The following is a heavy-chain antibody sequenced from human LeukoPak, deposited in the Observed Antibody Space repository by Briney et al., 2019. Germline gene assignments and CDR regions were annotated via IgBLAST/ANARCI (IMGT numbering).Heavy chain of an antibody. CDR1: GFTFSSYW. Sequence: QPGGSLRLSCAASGFTFSSYWMSWVRQAPGKGLEWVASIKHDGSEKYAVDSVKGRFTISRGNAKNSLYLQMTSLRDEDTAVYYCAKNYYYYYMDVWGKGTTVTVS. V-gene: IGHV3-7*01. J-gene: IGHJ6*03. CDR3: AKNYYYYYMDV. CDR2: IKHDGSEK.